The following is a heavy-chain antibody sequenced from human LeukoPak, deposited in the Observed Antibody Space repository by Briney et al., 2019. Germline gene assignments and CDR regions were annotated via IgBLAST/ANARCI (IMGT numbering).Heavy chain of an antibody. CDR3: AREAGSVTTYSYYYYYGMDV. J-gene: IGHJ6*02. Sequence: TSETLSLTCTVSGGSMSSSSYCWGWIRQPPGKGLEWIGSIYYSGSTYYNPSLKSRVTISVDTSKNQFSLKLSSVTAADTAVYYCAREAGSVTTYSYYYYYGMDVWGQGTTVTVSS. CDR2: IYYSGST. CDR1: GGSMSSSSYC. D-gene: IGHD4-17*01. V-gene: IGHV4-39*01.